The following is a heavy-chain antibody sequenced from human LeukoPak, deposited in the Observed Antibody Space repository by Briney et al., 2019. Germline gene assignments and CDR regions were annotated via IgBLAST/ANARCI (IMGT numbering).Heavy chain of an antibody. CDR3: ARVGYCSSTSCYKSHYYMDV. CDR2: IYYSGST. Sequence: PSETLSLTCTVSGGSLSSSSYYWGWIRQPPGKGLEWIGSIYYSGSTYYNPSLKSRVTISVDTSKNQFSLKLSSVTAADTAVYYCARVGYCSSTSCYKSHYYMDVWGKGTTATVSS. D-gene: IGHD2-2*02. V-gene: IGHV4-39*07. CDR1: GGSLSSSSYY. J-gene: IGHJ6*03.